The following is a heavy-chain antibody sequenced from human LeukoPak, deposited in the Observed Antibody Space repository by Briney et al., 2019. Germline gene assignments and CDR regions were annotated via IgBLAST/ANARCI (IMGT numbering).Heavy chain of an antibody. J-gene: IGHJ4*02. CDR2: ISSSGSTI. CDR3: ARQYCSGGSCLTYFDY. CDR1: GFTFSDYY. D-gene: IGHD2-15*01. V-gene: IGHV3-11*04. Sequence: GGSLRLSCAASGFTFSDYYMSWIRQAPGKGLEWVSYISSSGSTIYYADSVKGRFTISRDNAKNSLYLQMNSLRAEDTAVYYCARQYCSGGSCLTYFDYWGQGTLVTVSS.